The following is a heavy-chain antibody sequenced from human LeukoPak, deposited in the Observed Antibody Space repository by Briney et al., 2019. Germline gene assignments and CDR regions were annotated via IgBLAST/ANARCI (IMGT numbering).Heavy chain of an antibody. V-gene: IGHV1-18*01. CDR3: ARDPYIIVETKTDGFFDY. D-gene: IGHD2-15*01. Sequence: ASVKVSCKASGYTFTSYGISWVRQAPGQGLEWMGWISAYNGNTNYAQKLQGRVTMTTDTSTSTAYMELRSLRSDDTAVYYCARDPYIIVETKTDGFFDYWGQGTLVTVSS. CDR1: GYTFTSYG. CDR2: ISAYNGNT. J-gene: IGHJ4*02.